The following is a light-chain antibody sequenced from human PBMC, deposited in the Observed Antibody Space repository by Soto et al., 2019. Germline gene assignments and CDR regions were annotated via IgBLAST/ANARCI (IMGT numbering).Light chain of an antibody. CDR1: QSIRSH. CDR2: TTF. CDR3: QQSFITPLT. Sequence: DIQLTQSPSSLSASVGDRVTITCRASQSIRSHLNWYQQKPGTAPKVLIYTTFTLQGGVPSRFSGSGSETVFTLTISSLQPEDFATYYCQQSFITPLTFGGGTKVDIK. J-gene: IGKJ4*01. V-gene: IGKV1-39*01.